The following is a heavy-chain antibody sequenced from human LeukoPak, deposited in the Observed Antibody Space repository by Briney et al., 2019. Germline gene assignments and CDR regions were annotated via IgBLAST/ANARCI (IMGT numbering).Heavy chain of an antibody. CDR1: GYTFTSYG. V-gene: IGHV1-18*01. Sequence: ASVKVSCKASGYTFTSYGISWVRQAPGQGLEWMGWISAYNGNTNYAQKLQGRVTMTTDTSTSTAYMELRSLRSDDTAVYYCARDKVVVPAAISYFEYDWFDPWGQGTLVAVSS. J-gene: IGHJ5*02. CDR3: ARDKVVVPAAISYFEYDWFDP. D-gene: IGHD2-2*01. CDR2: ISAYNGNT.